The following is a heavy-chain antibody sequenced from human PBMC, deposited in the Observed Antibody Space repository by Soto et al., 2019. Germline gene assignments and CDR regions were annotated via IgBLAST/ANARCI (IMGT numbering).Heavy chain of an antibody. Sequence: QVQLQESGPGLVKPSATLSLTCTVSGGSISNHYWSWIRQPPGKGLEWIGYIYYNGNTNYNPSLKIRVTMSVDTSKNQISLKLSSVTVADTAVYYCTRANWYSEYWGQGTLVTVSS. CDR1: GGSISNHY. J-gene: IGHJ4*02. CDR3: TRANWYSEY. V-gene: IGHV4-59*11. CDR2: IYYNGNT. D-gene: IGHD7-27*01.